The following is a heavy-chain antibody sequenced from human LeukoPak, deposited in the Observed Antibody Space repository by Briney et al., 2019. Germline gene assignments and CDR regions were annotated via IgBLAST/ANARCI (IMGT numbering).Heavy chain of an antibody. J-gene: IGHJ4*02. Sequence: GGSLRLSCAASGFTLSSYCMHWGRQAPGKGVEGGAGISYDGSNKYYADSVKGRFTISRDNSKNTLYLQMNSLRAEDTAVYYCAKDWLRYSSGNPSWYFDYWGQGTLVTVSS. CDR1: GFTLSSYC. V-gene: IGHV3-30*18. CDR2: ISYDGSNK. CDR3: AKDWLRYSSGNPSWYFDY. D-gene: IGHD6-19*01.